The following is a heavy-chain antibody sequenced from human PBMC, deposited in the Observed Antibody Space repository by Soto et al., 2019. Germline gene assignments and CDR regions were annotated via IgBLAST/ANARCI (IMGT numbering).Heavy chain of an antibody. CDR2: FSSSSSTI. CDR1: GFTFSSYA. V-gene: IGHV3-23*01. J-gene: IGHJ3*02. D-gene: IGHD2-2*01. CDR3: ARDPGRYCSSTSCSDHAFDI. Sequence: GSLRLSCAASGFTFSSYAMSWVRQAPGKGLEWVLAFSSSSSTIYYADSVKGRFTISRDNAKNSLYLQMNSLRAEDTAVYYCARDPGRYCSSTSCSDHAFDIWGQGTMVTVSS.